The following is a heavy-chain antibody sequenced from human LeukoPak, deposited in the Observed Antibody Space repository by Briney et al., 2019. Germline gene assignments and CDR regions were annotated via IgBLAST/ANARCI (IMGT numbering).Heavy chain of an antibody. CDR2: IYSGGRT. J-gene: IGHJ4*02. Sequence: GGSLRLSCAASGFIVSTNYMSWVRQALGKGLEWVSVIYSGGRTYYADSVKGRFTISRDNSKSTLYLQMNSLRAEDTAVYYSARDHPPGDYWGQGTLVTVSS. CDR1: GFIVSTNY. V-gene: IGHV3-53*01. CDR3: ARDHPPGDY.